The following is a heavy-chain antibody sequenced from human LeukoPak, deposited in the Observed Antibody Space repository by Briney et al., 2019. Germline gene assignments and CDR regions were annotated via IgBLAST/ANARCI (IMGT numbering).Heavy chain of an antibody. J-gene: IGHJ4*02. CDR1: GFSLNTYS. Sequence: NPGGSLRLSCAASGFSLNTYSMNWVRQAPGKGPEWVSSISSSSSYIFYADSVKGRFTISRDNAKNSLYLQMNSLRAEDTAVYYCARNYYDSSAHSGIWGQGTLVTVSS. CDR2: ISSSSSYI. V-gene: IGHV3-21*01. D-gene: IGHD3-22*01. CDR3: ARNYYDSSAHSGI.